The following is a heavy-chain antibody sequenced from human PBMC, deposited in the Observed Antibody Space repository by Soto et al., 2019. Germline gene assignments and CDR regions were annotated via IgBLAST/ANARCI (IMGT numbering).Heavy chain of an antibody. CDR1: GFIFTTYA. V-gene: IGHV3-30-3*01. CDR3: ARSGRVVVTPTDAFDI. D-gene: IGHD2-21*02. J-gene: IGHJ3*02. Sequence: QVQLVESGGGVVQPGRSLRLSCAASGFIFTTYAMSWVRQAPGKGLEWVALISSDGSKKDHADSVKGRFTISRDNSKNKLLLQMNSLRPDDTAVYYCARSGRVVVTPTDAFDIWGQGTMVTVSS. CDR2: ISSDGSKK.